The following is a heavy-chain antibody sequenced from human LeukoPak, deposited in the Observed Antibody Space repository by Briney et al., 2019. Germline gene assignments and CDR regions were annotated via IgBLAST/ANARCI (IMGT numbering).Heavy chain of an antibody. CDR2: IHRDGRVQ. CDR1: GSTTHYW. D-gene: IGHD2/OR15-2a*01. V-gene: IGHV3-7*01. J-gene: IGHJ6*03. CDR3: TGGSDKVLSREYYYYMDV. Sequence: GVSLTLYCTASGSTTHYWLNWVRQSPGEGLEWVANIHRDGRVQHYVDPVESRFTISRDSAKNSLALQMHSLRAEDTAVYYCTGGSDKVLSREYYYYMDVWGTGTTVTVSS.